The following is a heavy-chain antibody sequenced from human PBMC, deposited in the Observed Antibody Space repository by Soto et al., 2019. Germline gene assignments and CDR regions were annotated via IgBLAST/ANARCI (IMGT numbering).Heavy chain of an antibody. CDR1: GGSVTNSSYY. J-gene: IGHJ4*02. V-gene: IGHV4-39*01. D-gene: IGHD4-17*01. CDR3: VSQRTTVPTQAYFDY. CDR2: VYYRGRS. Sequence: SETLSLTCTVSGGSVTNSSYYWGWIRQSPGKGLEWIGSVYYRGRSYSKSSVKSRVTISVDTSKNRFSLSLNSVTASDTAVYFCVSQRTTVPTQAYFDYWGPGTLVTVSS.